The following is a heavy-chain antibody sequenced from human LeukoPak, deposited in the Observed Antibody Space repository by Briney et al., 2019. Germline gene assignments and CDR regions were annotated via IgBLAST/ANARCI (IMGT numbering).Heavy chain of an antibody. CDR3: ARANKRWLQVDY. CDR1: GGSFSGYY. V-gene: IGHV4-34*01. D-gene: IGHD5-24*01. Sequence: SETLSLTCAVYGGSFSGYYWSWIRQPPGKGLEWIGEINHSGSTNYNPSLKSRVTISVDTSKNQFSLKLSSVTAADTAVYYCARANKRWLQVDYWGQGTLVTVSS. J-gene: IGHJ4*02. CDR2: INHSGST.